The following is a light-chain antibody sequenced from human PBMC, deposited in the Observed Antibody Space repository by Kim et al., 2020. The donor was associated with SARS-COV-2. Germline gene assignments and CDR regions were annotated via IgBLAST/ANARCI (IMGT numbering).Light chain of an antibody. CDR1: SRDVGGYNY. V-gene: IGLV2-8*01. Sequence: HSVTISCPGTSRDVGGYNYVSWYQHHPGKAPKLMIYEVTKRPSGVPDRFSGSKSGNTASLTVSGLQAEDEADYYCSSYAGSDNPYVFGTGTKVT. CDR2: EVT. J-gene: IGLJ1*01. CDR3: SSYAGSDNPYV.